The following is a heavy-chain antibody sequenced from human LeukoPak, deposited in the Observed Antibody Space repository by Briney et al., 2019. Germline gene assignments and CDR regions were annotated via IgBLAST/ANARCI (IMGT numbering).Heavy chain of an antibody. Sequence: ASVKLSCTASVYTVTGYYMHWMRHGPGQGHERVWWINTNSGGTNYAQKFQGRVTMTRYTSTSTAYIELSRLRSADTAAYYCARAHTTLNVNWFDAWGQRTLVTASS. CDR1: VYTVTGYY. D-gene: IGHD1-14*01. CDR3: ARAHTTLNVNWFDA. CDR2: INTNSGGT. V-gene: IGHV1-2*02. J-gene: IGHJ5*02.